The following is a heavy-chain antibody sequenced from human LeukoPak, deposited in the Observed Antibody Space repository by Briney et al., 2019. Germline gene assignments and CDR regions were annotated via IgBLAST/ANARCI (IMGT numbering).Heavy chain of an antibody. V-gene: IGHV3-23*01. CDR1: GFTFSSYA. Sequence: PGGSLRLSCAASGFTFSSYAMSWVRQAPEKGLEWVSSISGSGGSKWFADSVKGRFTISRDNSENTLYLQMNRLRAEDTALYYCARAGNYYDASGYYTYFDYWGQGTLVTVSS. D-gene: IGHD3-22*01. CDR2: ISGSGGSK. J-gene: IGHJ4*02. CDR3: ARAGNYYDASGYYTYFDY.